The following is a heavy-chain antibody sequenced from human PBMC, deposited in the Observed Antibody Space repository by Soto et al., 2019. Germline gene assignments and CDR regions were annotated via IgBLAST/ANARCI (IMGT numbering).Heavy chain of an antibody. CDR3: AREGVAPYYYYGIDV. J-gene: IGHJ6*02. CDR1: GYTFTRSG. D-gene: IGHD5-12*01. Sequence: QVQLVQSGAEVKKPGASVKVSCKASGYTFTRSGISWVRQAPGQGLEWMGWISTYNGDTNYAQTFQGRVTMTTDTSXXTVHMEVRSMRSDGTAVYYCAREGVAPYYYYGIDVWGQGTPVTVS. V-gene: IGHV1-18*01. CDR2: ISTYNGDT.